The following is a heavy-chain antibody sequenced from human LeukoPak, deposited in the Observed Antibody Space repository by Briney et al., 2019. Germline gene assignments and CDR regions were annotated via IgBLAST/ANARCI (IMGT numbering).Heavy chain of an antibody. CDR1: GYTFTVYY. J-gene: IGHJ4*02. V-gene: IGHV1-2*02. CDR2: INPNSGGT. Sequence: ASVTVSFNASGYTFTVYYMHWVRQAPGQGLEGVGGINPNSGGTNYAQKFQGRVTMTRDTSISTAYMELSRLRSDDTAVYYCARPDYYGSGSYREDWGQGTLVTVSS. D-gene: IGHD3-10*01. CDR3: ARPDYYGSGSYRED.